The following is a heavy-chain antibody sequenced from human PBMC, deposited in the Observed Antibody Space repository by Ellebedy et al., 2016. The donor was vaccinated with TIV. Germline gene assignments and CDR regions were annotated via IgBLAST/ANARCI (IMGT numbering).Heavy chain of an antibody. Sequence: GESLKISCAASGFTFSNYWMNWVRQAPGKGLVWVSRINSDGSSTSYADSVKGRFTISRDNAKNTLYLQMNSLRAEDTAVYYCARVRASGWYGREPGAPYFDYWGQGTLVTVSS. CDR1: GFTFSNYW. V-gene: IGHV3-74*01. D-gene: IGHD6-19*01. CDR3: ARVRASGWYGREPGAPYFDY. J-gene: IGHJ4*02. CDR2: INSDGSST.